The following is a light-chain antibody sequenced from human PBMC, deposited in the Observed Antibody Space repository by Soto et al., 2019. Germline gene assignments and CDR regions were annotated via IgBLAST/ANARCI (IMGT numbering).Light chain of an antibody. CDR3: VLYMGLGISL. CDR1: SGSVSTDHY. CDR2: STN. Sequence: QAVVTQEPSFSVSPGGTVTLTCGLSSGSVSTDHYPSWYQQTPGQAPRTLIYSTNSRSSGVPDRFSGSILGNKAALTITGAQADDESDYYCVLYMGLGISLFGGGTKVTVL. V-gene: IGLV8-61*01. J-gene: IGLJ2*01.